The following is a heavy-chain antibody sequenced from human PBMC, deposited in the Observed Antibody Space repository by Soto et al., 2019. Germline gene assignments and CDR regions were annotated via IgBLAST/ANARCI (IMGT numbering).Heavy chain of an antibody. D-gene: IGHD3-10*01. V-gene: IGHV1-18*01. CDR3: ARDLLYYGSGSYLTSPAYYFDY. Sequence: ASVKVSCKASGYTFTSYGISWVRQAPGQGLEWMGWISAYNGNTNYAQKLQGRVTMTTDTSTSTAYMELRSLRSDDTAVYYCARDLLYYGSGSYLTSPAYYFDYWGQGTLVTVSS. J-gene: IGHJ4*02. CDR2: ISAYNGNT. CDR1: GYTFTSYG.